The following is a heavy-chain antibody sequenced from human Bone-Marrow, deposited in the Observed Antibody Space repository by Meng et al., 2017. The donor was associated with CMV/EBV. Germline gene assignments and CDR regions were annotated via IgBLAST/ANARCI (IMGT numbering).Heavy chain of an antibody. V-gene: IGHV3-21*01. J-gene: IGHJ4*02. CDR3: ARDEPGYSSSFYH. CDR1: GFTFSSYS. CDR2: ISSSSSYI. D-gene: IGHD6-13*01. Sequence: GESLKISCAASGFTFSSYSMNWVRQAPGKGLEWVSSISSSSSYIYYADSVKGRFTISRDNAKNSLYLQMNSLRAEDTAVYYCARDEPGYSSSFYHWGQGTLVTVSS.